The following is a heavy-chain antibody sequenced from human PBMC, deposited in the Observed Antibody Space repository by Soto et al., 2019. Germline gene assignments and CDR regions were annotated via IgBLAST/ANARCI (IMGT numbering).Heavy chain of an antibody. Sequence: SQTLSLTCAISGDSVSSNSAAWNWIRQSPSRGLEWLGRTYYRSKWYNEYSLSVKSRIIINPDTSKNQFSLQLTSVTPDDTAVEYCAREFNTGLATWAQGTLVTVSS. CDR3: AREFNTGLAT. D-gene: IGHD6-25*01. J-gene: IGHJ4*02. CDR1: GDSVSSNSAA. CDR2: TYYRSKWYN. V-gene: IGHV6-1*01.